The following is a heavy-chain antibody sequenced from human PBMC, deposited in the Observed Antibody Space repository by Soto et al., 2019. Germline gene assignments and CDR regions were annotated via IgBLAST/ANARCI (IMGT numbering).Heavy chain of an antibody. CDR3: ARHVYGSGSYYRFDY. V-gene: IGHV4-39*01. J-gene: IGHJ4*02. CDR1: GGSISSSSYY. CDR2: IYYSGST. Sequence: QLQLQESGPGLVKPSETLSLTCTVSGGSISSSSYYWGWIRQPPGKGLEWIGSIYYSGSTYYNPSLKSRVTISVDTSKNQFSLKLSSVTAADTAVYYCARHVYGSGSYYRFDYWGQGTLVTVSS. D-gene: IGHD3-10*01.